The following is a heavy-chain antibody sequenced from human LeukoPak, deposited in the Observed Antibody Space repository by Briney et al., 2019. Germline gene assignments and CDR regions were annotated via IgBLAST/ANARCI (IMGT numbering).Heavy chain of an antibody. V-gene: IGHV3-7*01. Sequence: PGGSLRLSCAASGFTFSTYWMTWVRQAPGKGLEWVANIKDDGSEKSYEDSVKGRFTISRDNAKTSLYLQMNSLRAEDTAVYYCARDLSGIAGYTYGRGIDYWGQGTLVTVSS. CDR1: GFTFSTYW. J-gene: IGHJ4*02. CDR3: ARDLSGIAGYTYGRGIDY. CDR2: IKDDGSEK. D-gene: IGHD5-18*01.